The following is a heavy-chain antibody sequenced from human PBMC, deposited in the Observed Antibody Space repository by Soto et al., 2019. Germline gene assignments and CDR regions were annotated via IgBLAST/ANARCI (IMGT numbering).Heavy chain of an antibody. D-gene: IGHD2-15*01. CDR3: VKRRNGASCMILDT. V-gene: IGHV3-30*18. J-gene: IGHJ5*02. CDR2: ISYDGSNK. Sequence: QVQLVESGGGVVQPGRSLRLSFAASGFTFNNYGRHWVRQAPGKGLEWVAVISYDGSNKYYADSVKGRFTISRDNPRNTVYLQMSSLRTEDTAVYYCVKRRNGASCMILDTWGQGTLVTVSS. CDR1: GFTFNNYG.